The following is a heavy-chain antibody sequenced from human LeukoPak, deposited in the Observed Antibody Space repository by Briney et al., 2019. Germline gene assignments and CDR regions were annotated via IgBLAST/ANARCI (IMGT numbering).Heavy chain of an antibody. CDR1: GGSISSSSYY. D-gene: IGHD3-9*01. J-gene: IGHJ5*02. V-gene: IGHV4-39*02. CDR2: IYYSGST. CDR3: ARDILTGYSWFDP. Sequence: SETLSLTCTVSGGSISSSSYYWGWIRQPPGKGLEWIGSIYYSGSTYYNPSLKSRVTISVDTSKNQFSLKLSSVTAADTAVYYCARDILTGYSWFDPWGQGTLVTVSS.